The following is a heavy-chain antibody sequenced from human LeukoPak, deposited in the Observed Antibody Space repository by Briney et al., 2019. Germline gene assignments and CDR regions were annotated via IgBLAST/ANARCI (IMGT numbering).Heavy chain of an antibody. CDR2: INPSGGST. J-gene: IGHJ6*02. CDR3: ARGRITIFGVVIGHYYYYGMDV. V-gene: IGHV1-46*01. Sequence: ASVKVSCKASGYTFTSYYMHWVRQAPGQGLEWMGIINPSGGSTSYAQKFQGRVTMTRDTSTSTVYMELSSLRSEDTAVYYCARGRITIFGVVIGHYYYYGMDVWGQGTTVTVSS. D-gene: IGHD3-3*01. CDR1: GYTFTSYY.